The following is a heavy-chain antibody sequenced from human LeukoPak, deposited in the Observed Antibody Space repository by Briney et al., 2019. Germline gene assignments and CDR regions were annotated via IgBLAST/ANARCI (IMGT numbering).Heavy chain of an antibody. Sequence: GGSLRLSCAASGFTFSTYAMSWVRQAPGKGLEWVSAISTSGGSTYYADSVKGRFTISRDNSKNTLYLQMNSLRVEDTAVYYCARSSHYDILTGYSEEDAFDIWGQGTMVTVSS. V-gene: IGHV3-23*01. CDR2: ISTSGGST. CDR1: GFTFSTYA. J-gene: IGHJ3*02. CDR3: ARSSHYDILTGYSEEDAFDI. D-gene: IGHD3-9*01.